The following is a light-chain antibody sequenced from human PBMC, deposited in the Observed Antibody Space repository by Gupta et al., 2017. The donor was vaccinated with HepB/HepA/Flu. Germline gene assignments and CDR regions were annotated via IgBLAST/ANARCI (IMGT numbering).Light chain of an antibody. CDR3: YQGYSTWAIT. Sequence: DIQMTQSPSSLSASVGDRVTITCRASPSISSYLNWYQQKPGKAPQLLIYSASILQTGVPSRFSGSGAGTDVSLLISRLQPSDVSTYYWYQGYSTWAITFGQGTRLEI. CDR1: PSISSY. J-gene: IGKJ5*01. V-gene: IGKV1-39*01. CDR2: SAS.